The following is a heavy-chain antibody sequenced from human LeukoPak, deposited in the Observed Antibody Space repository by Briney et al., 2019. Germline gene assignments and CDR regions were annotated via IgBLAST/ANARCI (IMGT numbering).Heavy chain of an antibody. D-gene: IGHD6-13*01. CDR2: INAGNGNT. V-gene: IGHV1-3*01. CDR3: ARGEQLLLPYYFDY. Sequence: ASVKVSCKASGYTFISYAMHWVRQAPGQRLEWMGWINAGNGNTKYSQKFQGRVTITRDTSASTAYMELSSLRSEDTAVYYCARGEQLLLPYYFDYWGQGTLVTVSS. J-gene: IGHJ4*02. CDR1: GYTFISYA.